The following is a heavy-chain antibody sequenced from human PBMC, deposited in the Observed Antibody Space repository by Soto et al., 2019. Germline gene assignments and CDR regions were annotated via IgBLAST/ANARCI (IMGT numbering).Heavy chain of an antibody. V-gene: IGHV4-39*01. CDR1: GGSISSSSYY. Sequence: SETLSLTCTVSGGSISSSSYYWGWIRQPPGKGLEWIGSIYYSGSTYYNPSLKSRVTISVDTSKNQFSLKLSSVTAADTAVYYCERQFDYASGDYWGQGTLVTVSS. CDR2: IYYSGST. J-gene: IGHJ4*02. D-gene: IGHD3-10*01. CDR3: ERQFDYASGDY.